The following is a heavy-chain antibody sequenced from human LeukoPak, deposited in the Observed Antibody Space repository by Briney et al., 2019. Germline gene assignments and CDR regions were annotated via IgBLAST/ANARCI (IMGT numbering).Heavy chain of an antibody. V-gene: IGHV4-59*01. D-gene: IGHD2-15*01. CDR1: GGSISSYY. Sequence: SETLSLTCTVSGGSISSYYWSWIRQPPGKGLEWIGYIYYSGSTNYNPSLKSRVTISVDTSKNQFSQKLSSVTAADTAVYYCARVVAAADAFDIWGQGTMVTVSS. CDR3: ARVVAAADAFDI. CDR2: IYYSGST. J-gene: IGHJ3*02.